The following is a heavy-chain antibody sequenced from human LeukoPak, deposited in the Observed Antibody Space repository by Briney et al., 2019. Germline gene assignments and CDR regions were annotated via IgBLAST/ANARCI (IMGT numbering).Heavy chain of an antibody. D-gene: IGHD6-19*01. V-gene: IGHV3-7*01. J-gene: IGHJ4*02. CDR1: RFTLSNYW. CDR3: ARQRGSGCLDY. CDR2: IKQDGSET. Sequence: GGSLKLSCAASRFTLSNYWMSWVRQAPGKGLEWVANIKQDGSETYYVDSVKGRFTISRDNAKNSLSLQMNSLRAEDTAVYYCARQRGSGCLDYWGQGTLVTVSS.